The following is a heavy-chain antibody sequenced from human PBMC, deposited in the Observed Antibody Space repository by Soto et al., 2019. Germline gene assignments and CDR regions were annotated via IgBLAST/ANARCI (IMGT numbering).Heavy chain of an antibody. D-gene: IGHD2-21*02. CDR1: GYTFTSYD. CDR2: MNPNSGNT. Sequence: GASVKVSCKASGYTFTSYDINWVRQATGQGLEWMGWMNPNSGNTGYAQKFQGRVTMTRNTSISTAYMELSSLRSEDTAVYYCARADGVTPTGLYYYYGMDVWGQGNTVTVSS. V-gene: IGHV1-8*01. CDR3: ARADGVTPTGLYYYYGMDV. J-gene: IGHJ6*02.